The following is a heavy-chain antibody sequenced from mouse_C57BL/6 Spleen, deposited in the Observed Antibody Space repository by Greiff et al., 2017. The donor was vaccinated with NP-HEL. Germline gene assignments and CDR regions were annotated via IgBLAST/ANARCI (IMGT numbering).Heavy chain of an antibody. J-gene: IGHJ1*03. CDR2: IYPRSGNT. V-gene: IGHV1-81*01. D-gene: IGHD1-1*01. CDR3: ARWGTTVVDYWYFDV. CDR1: GYTFTSYG. Sequence: QVQLQQSGAELARPGASVKLSCKASGYTFTSYGISWVKQRTGQGLEWIGGIYPRSGNTYYNEKFKGKATLTADKSSSTAYMELRSLTSEDSAVYFCARWGTTVVDYWYFDVWGTGTTVTVSS.